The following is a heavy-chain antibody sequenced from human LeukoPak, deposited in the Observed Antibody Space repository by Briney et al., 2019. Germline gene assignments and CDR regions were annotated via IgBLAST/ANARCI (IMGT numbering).Heavy chain of an antibody. V-gene: IGHV3-7*01. CDR1: GFIFSSYW. CDR2: IKQDGSEK. D-gene: IGHD1-26*01. Sequence: GGSLRLSCAASGFIFSSYWMSWVRQAPGKGLEWVANIKQDGSEKYYVDSVKGRFTISRDNAKNSLYLQMNSLRAEDTAVYYCARDKVGATYFDYWGQGTLVTVSS. CDR3: ARDKVGATYFDY. J-gene: IGHJ4*02.